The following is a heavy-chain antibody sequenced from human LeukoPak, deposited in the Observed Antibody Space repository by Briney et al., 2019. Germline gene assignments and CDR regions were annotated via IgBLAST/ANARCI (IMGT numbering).Heavy chain of an antibody. Sequence: PSETLSLTCAVYGGSFSGYYWSWIRQPPGKGLEWIGEINHSGSTNYNPSLKSRVTISVDTSKNQFSLKLSSVTAADTAVYYCASFVAGTYYYDSSGYYFDYWGQGTLVTVSS. J-gene: IGHJ4*02. CDR2: INHSGST. V-gene: IGHV4-34*01. D-gene: IGHD3-22*01. CDR3: ASFVAGTYYYDSSGYYFDY. CDR1: GGSFSGYY.